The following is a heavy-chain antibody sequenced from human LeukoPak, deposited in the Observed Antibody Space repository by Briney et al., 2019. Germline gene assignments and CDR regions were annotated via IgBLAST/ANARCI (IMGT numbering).Heavy chain of an antibody. J-gene: IGHJ4*02. V-gene: IGHV1-69*04. D-gene: IGHD2-15*01. Sequence: SVKVSCKASGGTFSSYAISWVRQAPGQGLEWVGRIIPILGIANYAQKFQGRVTITADKSTSTAYMELSSLRSEDTAVYYCASPGVVVVAAPLNYWGQGTLVTVSS. CDR3: ASPGVVVVAAPLNY. CDR2: IIPILGIA. CDR1: GGTFSSYA.